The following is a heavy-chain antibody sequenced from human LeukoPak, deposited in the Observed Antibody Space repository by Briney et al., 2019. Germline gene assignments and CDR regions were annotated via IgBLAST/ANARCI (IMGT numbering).Heavy chain of an antibody. CDR1: GFNVSSNY. Sequence: GGSLRLSCAASGFNVSSNYMSWVRQAPGKGLEWVSVIYSSGDTYYADYVKGRFTISRENYKNMLYLQMNGLRAEDTAVYYCARVIYGSGTYYEGWFDPWGQGTLVTVSS. CDR2: IYSSGDT. V-gene: IGHV3-53*01. CDR3: ARVIYGSGTYYEGWFDP. D-gene: IGHD3-10*01. J-gene: IGHJ5*02.